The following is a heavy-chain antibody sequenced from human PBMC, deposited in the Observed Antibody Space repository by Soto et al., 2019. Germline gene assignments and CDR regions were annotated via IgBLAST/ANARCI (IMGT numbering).Heavy chain of an antibody. CDR1: GYTFTDYY. CDR3: TTENIANSDGIYDLFDL. CDR2: MNPKSGGA. D-gene: IGHD5-18*01. Sequence: VASVKVSCKTSGYTFTDYYTHWVRQAPGQGLEWMGWMNPKSGGAYFVQKFQGRVTLTRDTYIGTAYNQVNTLTSDDTAVYFCTTENIANSDGIYDLFDLWGQGTTVTVSS. V-gene: IGHV1-2*02. J-gene: IGHJ3*01.